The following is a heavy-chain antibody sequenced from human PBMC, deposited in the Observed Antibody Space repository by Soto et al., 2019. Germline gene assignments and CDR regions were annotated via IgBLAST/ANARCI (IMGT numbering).Heavy chain of an antibody. CDR1: NVSISTYY. J-gene: IGHJ4*02. D-gene: IGHD6-13*01. V-gene: IGHV4-4*07. CDR2: MSTSGGS. CDR3: ARENILLAASGKRDFDY. Sequence: KTSETLSLTCTVSNVSISTYYWTWIRQPAGKGLEWIGRMSTSGGSNYNPSLKGRVTMSVDTSKNQVSLTLTSVTAADTAVYYCARENILLAASGKRDFDYWGQGTLVTVSS.